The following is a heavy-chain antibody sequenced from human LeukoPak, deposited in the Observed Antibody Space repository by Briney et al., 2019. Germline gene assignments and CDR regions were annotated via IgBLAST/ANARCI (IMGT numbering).Heavy chain of an antibody. Sequence: SETLSLTCTVSGGSISGYYWSWIRQPPGKGLEWIGYIYYSGSTNYNPSLKSRVTISVDTSKNQFSLKLSSVTAADTAVYYCQSSVAGTGDFDYWGQGTLVTVSS. CDR3: QSSVAGTGDFDY. CDR2: IYYSGST. V-gene: IGHV4-59*01. CDR1: GGSISGYY. D-gene: IGHD6-19*01. J-gene: IGHJ4*02.